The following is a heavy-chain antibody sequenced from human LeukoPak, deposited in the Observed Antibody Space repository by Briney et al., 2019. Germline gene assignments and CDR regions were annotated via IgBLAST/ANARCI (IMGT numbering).Heavy chain of an antibody. D-gene: IGHD3-22*01. Sequence: SETLSLTCAVSGYSISSGYYWGWIRQPPGKGLEWIGSIYHSGSTYYNPSLKSRVTISADTSKNQFSLKLSSMTAADTAIYHCARDYYYSSGYLYYFDYWGQGTLVTVSS. CDR3: ARDYYYSSGYLYYFDY. CDR2: IYHSGST. V-gene: IGHV4-38-2*01. J-gene: IGHJ4*02. CDR1: GYSISSGYY.